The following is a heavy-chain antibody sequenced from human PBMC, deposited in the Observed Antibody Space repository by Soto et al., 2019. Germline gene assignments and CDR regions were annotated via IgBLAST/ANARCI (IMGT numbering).Heavy chain of an antibody. CDR1: GVSVSSGSYY. CDR3: ARPHGGSSGWDNWFDP. J-gene: IGHJ5*02. D-gene: IGHD6-25*01. V-gene: IGHV4-61*01. Sequence: PSETLSLTCTVSGVSVSSGSYYWSWIRQPPGKGLEWIGYIYYSGSTNYNPSLKSRVTISVDTSKNQFSLKLSSVTAADTAVYYCARPHGGSSGWDNWFDPWGQGTLVTVSS. CDR2: IYYSGST.